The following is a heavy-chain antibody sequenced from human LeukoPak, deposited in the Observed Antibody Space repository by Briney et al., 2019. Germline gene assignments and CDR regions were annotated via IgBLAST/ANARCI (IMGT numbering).Heavy chain of an antibody. CDR3: ARARSYLNWFDP. CDR2: FYSGGSA. CDR1: GGSISSYY. J-gene: IGHJ5*02. V-gene: IGHV4-4*07. D-gene: IGHD1-26*01. Sequence: PSETLSLTCTVSGGSISSYYWSWIRQPAGKGLEWIGRFYSGGSADYNPSLKSRVTMSVDTSKNQFSLKLSSVTAADTAVYYCARARSYLNWFDPWGQGTLVTVSS.